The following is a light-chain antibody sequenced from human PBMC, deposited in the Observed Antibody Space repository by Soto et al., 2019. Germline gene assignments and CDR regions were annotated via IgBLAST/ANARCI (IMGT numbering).Light chain of an antibody. CDR1: QSVSSY. CDR2: DAS. CDR3: QQRGSWPPT. Sequence: EIVLTQSPATLSLSPGERATLSCRASQSVSSYLAWYQQKPGQAPRLLIYDASNRATGIPARFSGSGSGTDFTLTINSLEPEDFAVYYCQQRGSWPPTFGGGTKVEIK. V-gene: IGKV3-11*01. J-gene: IGKJ4*01.